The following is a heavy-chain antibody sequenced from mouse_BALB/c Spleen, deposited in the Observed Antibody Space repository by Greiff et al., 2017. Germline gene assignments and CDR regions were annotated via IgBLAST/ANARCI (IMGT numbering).Heavy chain of an antibody. J-gene: IGHJ2*01. CDR3: ARDRYEGFAY. CDR1: GFTFTDYY. D-gene: IGHD2-3*01. V-gene: IGHV7-3*02. CDR2: IRNKANGYTT. Sequence: EVNVVESGGGLVQPGGSLRLSCATSGFTFTDYYMSWVRQPPGKALEWLGFIRNKANGYTTEYSASVKGRFTISRDNAQSILYLQMNTLRAEDSATYYCARDRYEGFAYWGQGTTLTVSS.